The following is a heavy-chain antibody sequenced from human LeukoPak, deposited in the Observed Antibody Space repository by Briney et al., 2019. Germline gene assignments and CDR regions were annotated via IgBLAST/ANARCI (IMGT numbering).Heavy chain of an antibody. CDR1: GGSISSSRYY. CDR2: IFYAGST. V-gene: IGHV4-39*01. CDR3: ARHSVTDILFGFDN. J-gene: IGHJ4*02. Sequence: SETLSLTCTVSGGSISSSRYYWGWIRQSPGKGLEWIGTIFYAGSTYSNPSLKSRATMSVDTSRKFFSQELTSVTAADTAVYFCARHSVTDILFGFDNWGQGNLVIVFS. D-gene: IGHD2-21*02.